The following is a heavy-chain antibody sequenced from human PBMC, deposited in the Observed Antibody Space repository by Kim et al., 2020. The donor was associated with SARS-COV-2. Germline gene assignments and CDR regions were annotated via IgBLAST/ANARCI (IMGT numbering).Heavy chain of an antibody. CDR3: TRVKGGVPAYYYMDV. CDR2: IRSKAYGGTT. Sequence: GGSLRLSCTASGFTFGDYARSWVRQAPGKGLEWVGFIRSKAYGGTTEYAASVKGRFTITRDDSKSIAYLQMNSLQTEDTAVYYCTRVKGGVPAYYYMDVWGKGNTVTVS. V-gene: IGHV3-49*04. D-gene: IGHD2-2*01. J-gene: IGHJ6*03. CDR1: GFTFGDYA.